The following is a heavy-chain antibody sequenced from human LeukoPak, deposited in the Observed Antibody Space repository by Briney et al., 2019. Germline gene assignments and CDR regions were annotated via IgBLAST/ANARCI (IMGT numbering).Heavy chain of an antibody. V-gene: IGHV4-39*01. Sequence: SETLSLTCTVSGGSISSSRYYWGWVRQPPGKGLEWIGSIYYSGSTYYNPSLKSRVTISVDTSKNQFSLKLSSVTAADTAVYYCARLTITFGGVIVPFDYWGQGTLVTVSS. J-gene: IGHJ4*02. D-gene: IGHD3-16*02. CDR3: ARLTITFGGVIVPFDY. CDR2: IYYSGST. CDR1: GGSISSSRYY.